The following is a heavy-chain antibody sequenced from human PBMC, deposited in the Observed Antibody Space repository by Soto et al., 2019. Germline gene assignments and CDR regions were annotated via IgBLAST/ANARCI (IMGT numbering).Heavy chain of an antibody. CDR2: IYYSGST. J-gene: IGHJ6*02. V-gene: IGHV4-31*11. D-gene: IGHD6-13*01. CDR1: GDSVYSCVYY. Sequence: SETLSLTCALSGDSVYSCVYYWCWIRQHPGKGLEWIGYIYYSGSTYYNPSLKSRVTISVDTSKNQFSLKLSSVTAADTAVYYCAREGSSRSWYIDYGMDVWGQGTMVTVSS. CDR3: AREGSSRSWYIDYGMDV.